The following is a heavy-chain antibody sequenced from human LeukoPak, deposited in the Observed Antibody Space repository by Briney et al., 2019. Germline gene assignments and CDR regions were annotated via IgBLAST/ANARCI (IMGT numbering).Heavy chain of an antibody. CDR1: GGSISSSNW. J-gene: IGHJ4*02. CDR3: ARDATFYDGSGSYYFDY. CDR2: IYYSGST. Sequence: PSETLSLTCAVSGGSISSSNWWSWVRQPPGKGLEWIGEIYYSGSTNYNPSLKNRVTISVDTSKNQFSLKLSSVTAADTAVYYCARDATFYDGSGSYYFDYWGQGTLVTVSS. D-gene: IGHD3-10*01. V-gene: IGHV4-4*02.